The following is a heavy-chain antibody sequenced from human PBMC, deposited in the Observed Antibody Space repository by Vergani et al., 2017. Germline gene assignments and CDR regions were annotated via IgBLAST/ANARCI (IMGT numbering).Heavy chain of an antibody. V-gene: IGHV3-21*03. D-gene: IGHD4-23*01. CDR1: GFTFSAYS. CDR2: ISSSSSYI. CDR3: TTVAVTPRGGDY. Sequence: EVQLVESGGGLVKPGGSLRLSCAASGFTFSAYSMNWVRQAPGKGLEWVSSISSSSSYIYYADSVKGRFTISRDNAKNSLYLQMNSLKTEDTAVYYCTTVAVTPRGGDYWGQGTLVTVSS. J-gene: IGHJ4*02.